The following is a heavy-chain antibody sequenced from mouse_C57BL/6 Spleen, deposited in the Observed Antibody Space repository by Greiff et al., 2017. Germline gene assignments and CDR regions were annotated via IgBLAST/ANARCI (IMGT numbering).Heavy chain of an antibody. D-gene: IGHD1-1*01. V-gene: IGHV10-1*01. Sequence: EVKLQESGGGLVQPKGSLKLSCAASGFSFNTYAMNWVRQAPGKGLEWVARIRSKSNNYATYYADSVKDRFTISRDDSESMLYLQMNNLKTEDTAMYYCVRYYYGSSYGYSDVWGTGTTVTVSS. J-gene: IGHJ1*03. CDR3: VRYYYGSSYGYSDV. CDR1: GFSFNTYA. CDR2: IRSKSNNYAT.